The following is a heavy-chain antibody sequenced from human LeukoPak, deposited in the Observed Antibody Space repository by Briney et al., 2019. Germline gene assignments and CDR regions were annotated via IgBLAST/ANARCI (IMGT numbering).Heavy chain of an antibody. CDR1: GGSFSGYY. J-gene: IGHJ4*02. V-gene: IGHV4-34*01. D-gene: IGHD6-6*01. Sequence: SETLSLTCAVYGGSFSGYYWSWIRQPPGKGLEWIGEINHSGSTNYNPSLKSRVTISVDTSKNQFSLKLSSVTAADTAAYYCARKGSSSRVDYWGQGTLVTVSS. CDR2: INHSGST. CDR3: ARKGSSSRVDY.